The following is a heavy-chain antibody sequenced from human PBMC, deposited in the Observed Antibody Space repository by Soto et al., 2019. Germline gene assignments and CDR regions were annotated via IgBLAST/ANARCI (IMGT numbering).Heavy chain of an antibody. Sequence: SVKVSRKASGGTFSSYAINWVRQAPGQGLEWMGGIIPIFGTANYAQKFQGRVTITADESTSTAYMELSSLRSEDTAVYYYARDGPRITMVRAYYYYYGMDVWGQGTTVTVSS. CDR3: ARDGPRITMVRAYYYYYGMDV. D-gene: IGHD3-10*01. CDR1: GGTFSSYA. J-gene: IGHJ6*02. V-gene: IGHV1-69*13. CDR2: IIPIFGTA.